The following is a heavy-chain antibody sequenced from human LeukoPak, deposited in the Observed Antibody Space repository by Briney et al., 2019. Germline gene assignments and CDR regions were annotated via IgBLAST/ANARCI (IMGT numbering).Heavy chain of an antibody. Sequence: SETLSLTCAVYGGSFSGYYWSWIRQPPGKGLEWIGEINHSGSTNYNPSLKSRVTISVDTSKNHFSLELSSVTAADTAVYYCARRSDIVVVPAAPPAAFDPWGQGTLVTVSS. V-gene: IGHV4-34*01. J-gene: IGHJ5*02. D-gene: IGHD2-2*01. CDR2: INHSGST. CDR3: ARRSDIVVVPAAPPAAFDP. CDR1: GGSFSGYY.